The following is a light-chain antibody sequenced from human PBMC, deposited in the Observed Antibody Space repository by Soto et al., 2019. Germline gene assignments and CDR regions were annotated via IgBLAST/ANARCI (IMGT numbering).Light chain of an antibody. CDR1: QSISSW. CDR3: QQYGSSSGT. J-gene: IGKJ1*01. CDR2: HAS. Sequence: DIQMTQSPSTLSASVVDRVTITCRASQSISSWLAWYQQKPGTAPKLLIYHASTLESGVPSRFSGSGSGTEFTLTISRLEPEDFAVYYCQQYGSSSGTFGQGTKVDIK. V-gene: IGKV1-5*01.